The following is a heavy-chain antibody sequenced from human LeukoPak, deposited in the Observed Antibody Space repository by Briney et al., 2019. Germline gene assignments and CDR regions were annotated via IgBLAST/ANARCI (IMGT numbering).Heavy chain of an antibody. V-gene: IGHV4-59*08. J-gene: IGHJ4*02. D-gene: IGHD6-19*01. Sequence: ASETLSLTCIVSGDSISSYSWNWIRQSPGKGLEWVGYFSHSGTTSYNPSLKSRVIISVDTSKNQLSLKLTSVTAADTAACYCARWDDSAWGFGNWGPGTLVTVSS. CDR1: GDSISSYS. CDR2: FSHSGTT. CDR3: ARWDDSAWGFGN.